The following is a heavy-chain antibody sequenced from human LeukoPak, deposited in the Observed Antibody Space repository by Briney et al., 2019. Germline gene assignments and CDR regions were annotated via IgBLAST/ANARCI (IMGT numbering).Heavy chain of an antibody. D-gene: IGHD2-2*01. V-gene: IGHV3-9*01. CDR1: GFTFGDFA. CDR2: ISRNSVNI. J-gene: IGHJ4*02. Sequence: PGGSLRLSCAASGFTFGDFAMHWVRQVPGKGLEWVSVISRNSVNIGYADSVKGRFTISRDNAESSLYLQMDSLRPEDTALYYCAKDRYCGRTSCSGGLDSWGRGTLVTVSS. CDR3: AKDRYCGRTSCSGGLDS.